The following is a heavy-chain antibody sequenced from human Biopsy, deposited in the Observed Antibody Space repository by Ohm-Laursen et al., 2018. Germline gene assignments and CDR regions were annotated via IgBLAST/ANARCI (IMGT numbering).Heavy chain of an antibody. Sequence: ASVTVSCKASGYSFTSYYMHWVRQAPGQGLEWMGMINPSGSTTSYPQIFQGRVTMTRDTSKSTVYMELSSLRSADTAVYFCARNTGWYGDLYYFDYWGQGTLVTVPS. CDR2: INPSGSTT. CDR1: GYSFTSYY. CDR3: ARNTGWYGDLYYFDY. J-gene: IGHJ4*02. D-gene: IGHD6-19*01. V-gene: IGHV1-46*01.